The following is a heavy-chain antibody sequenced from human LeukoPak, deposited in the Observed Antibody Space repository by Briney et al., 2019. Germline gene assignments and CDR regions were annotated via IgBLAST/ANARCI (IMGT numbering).Heavy chain of an antibody. CDR2: INPNSGGT. D-gene: IGHD3-3*01. J-gene: IGHJ4*02. V-gene: IGHV1-2*02. Sequence: GASVKVSCKASGCTFSSYAISWVRQAPGQGLEWMGWINPNSGGTNYAQKFQGRVTMTRDTSISTAYMELSRLRSDDTAVYYCASVNRFFPRESSSLGCWGQAGLVTVSS. CDR1: GCTFSSYA. CDR3: ASVNRFFPRESSSLGC.